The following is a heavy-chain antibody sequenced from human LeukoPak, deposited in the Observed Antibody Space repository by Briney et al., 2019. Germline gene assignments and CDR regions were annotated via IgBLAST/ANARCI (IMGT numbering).Heavy chain of an antibody. Sequence: ASVKVSCKASGYTFTSYDISRVRQAPGQGLQWMGWISAYNGNTNYAQKLQGRVTMTTDTSTSTAYMVLRSLRSDDTAVYYCARDVGGYSYGPGAFDIWGQGTMVTVSS. D-gene: IGHD5-18*01. V-gene: IGHV1-18*01. CDR2: ISAYNGNT. CDR1: GYTFTSYD. CDR3: ARDVGGYSYGPGAFDI. J-gene: IGHJ3*02.